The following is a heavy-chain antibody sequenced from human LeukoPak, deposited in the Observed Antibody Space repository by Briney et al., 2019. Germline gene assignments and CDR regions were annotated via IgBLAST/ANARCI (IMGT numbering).Heavy chain of an antibody. Sequence: PSETLSPTCSVSGGSVTSGGFYWGWLRQPPGKGPEWIATIYYTGSTYYNPSLKSRVTISIDTSKNQFSLRLTSVTATDTPVYHCARHSGSGSLSRPFDPWGQGTLVTVSS. CDR3: ARHSGSGSLSRPFDP. D-gene: IGHD3-10*01. V-gene: IGHV4-39*01. J-gene: IGHJ5*02. CDR1: GGSVTSGGFY. CDR2: IYYTGST.